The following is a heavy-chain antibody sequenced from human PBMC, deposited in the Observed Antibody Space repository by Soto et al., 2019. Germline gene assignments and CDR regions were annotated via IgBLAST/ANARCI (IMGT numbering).Heavy chain of an antibody. D-gene: IGHD3-22*01. CDR1: GYNFASYW. J-gene: IGHJ3*02. Sequence: GESLKISCKGSGYNFASYWIGWVRQMPGKGLEWMGIIYPGDSDTRYSPSFQGQVTISADKSISTAYLQWSSLKASDTAMYYCARHSAMIVYGYAFDIWGQGTMVTVSS. CDR2: IYPGDSDT. CDR3: ARHSAMIVYGYAFDI. V-gene: IGHV5-51*01.